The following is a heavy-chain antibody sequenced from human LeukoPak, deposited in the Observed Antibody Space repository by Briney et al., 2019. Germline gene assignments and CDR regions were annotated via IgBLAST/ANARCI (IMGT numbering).Heavy chain of an antibody. CDR3: AKDRYGIAAAAYFDY. D-gene: IGHD6-13*01. CDR1: GFTFSSYG. J-gene: IGHJ4*02. CDR2: IRYDGSNK. Sequence: PGGSLRLSCAASGFTFSSYGMHCVRQAPGKGLEWVAFIRYDGSNKYYADSVKGRFTISRDNSKNTLYLQMNSLRAEDTAVYYCAKDRYGIAAAAYFDYWGQGTQVTVSS. V-gene: IGHV3-30*02.